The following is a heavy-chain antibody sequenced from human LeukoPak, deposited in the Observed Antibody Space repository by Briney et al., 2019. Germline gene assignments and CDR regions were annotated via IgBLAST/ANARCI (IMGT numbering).Heavy chain of an antibody. CDR1: GFTFSSYW. CDR2: IKQDGSEK. CDR3: AELGITMIGGV. Sequence: PGGSLRLSCAASGFTFSSYWMSWVRQAPGKGLEWVANIKQDGSEKYYVDSVKGRFTIPRDNAKNSLYLQMNSLRPEDTAVYYCAELGITMIGGVWGKGTTVTISS. D-gene: IGHD3-10*02. V-gene: IGHV3-7*01. J-gene: IGHJ6*04.